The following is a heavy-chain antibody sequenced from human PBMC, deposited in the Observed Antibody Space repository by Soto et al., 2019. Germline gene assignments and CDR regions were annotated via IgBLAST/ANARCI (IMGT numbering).Heavy chain of an antibody. J-gene: IGHJ5*01. Sequence: QVQLRQWGAGLLKPSETLSLTCAVFGGSFSGHYWSWIRQPPGKGLEWIGEINNSGSTNYNPSLKSRVTISVDTSKNQFSLKLSSVTAADTAVYFCARGLGSYNFWTSWGHGPLVTVSS. D-gene: IGHD3-3*01. CDR1: GGSFSGHY. CDR3: ARGLGSYNFWTS. V-gene: IGHV4-34*01. CDR2: INNSGST.